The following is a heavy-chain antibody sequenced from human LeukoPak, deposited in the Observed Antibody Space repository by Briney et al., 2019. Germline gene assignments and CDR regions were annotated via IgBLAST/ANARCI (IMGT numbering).Heavy chain of an antibody. J-gene: IGHJ4*02. CDR1: GFTFSNYG. CDR2: ISHDGSNN. Sequence: PGGSLRLSCAASGFTFSNYGMHWVRQAPGKGLEWVVVISHDGSNNNYADSVKGRFTISRDNSKNTLYLQMNSLRPEDTAVYYCAKVRVGTAHFDYWRQGTLVTVSS. D-gene: IGHD2-15*01. CDR3: AKVRVGTAHFDY. V-gene: IGHV3-30*18.